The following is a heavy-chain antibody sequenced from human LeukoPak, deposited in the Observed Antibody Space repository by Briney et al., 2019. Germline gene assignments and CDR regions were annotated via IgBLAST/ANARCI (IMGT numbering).Heavy chain of an antibody. CDR3: ARQWELLGDAFDI. D-gene: IGHD1-26*01. V-gene: IGHV5-51*01. Sequence: GESLKISCKGSGYSFTSYWIGWVRQMPGKGLEWMGITYPGDSDTRYSPSFQGQVTISADKSISTAYLQWSSLKASDTAMYYCARQWELLGDAFDIWGQGTMVTVSS. CDR1: GYSFTSYW. CDR2: TYPGDSDT. J-gene: IGHJ3*02.